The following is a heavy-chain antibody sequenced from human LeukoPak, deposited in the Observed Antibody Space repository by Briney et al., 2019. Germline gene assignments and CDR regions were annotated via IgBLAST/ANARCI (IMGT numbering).Heavy chain of an antibody. Sequence: GGSLRLSCAASGFTFSDYYMSWIRQAPGKGLEWVSYISSSGSTIYYADSVKGRFTISRDNAKNSLYLQMNSLRAEDTAVYYCARVLESNMAVSSPDYWGQGTLVTVSS. CDR1: GFTFSDYY. CDR2: ISSSGSTI. D-gene: IGHD3-3*01. J-gene: IGHJ4*02. CDR3: ARVLESNMAVSSPDY. V-gene: IGHV3-11*04.